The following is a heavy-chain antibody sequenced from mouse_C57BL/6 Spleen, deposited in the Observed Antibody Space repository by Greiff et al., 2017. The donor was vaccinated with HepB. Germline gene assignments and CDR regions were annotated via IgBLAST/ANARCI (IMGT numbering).Heavy chain of an antibody. J-gene: IGHJ4*01. CDR2: IDPSDSYT. Sequence: QVQLQQPGAELVKPGASVKLSCKASGYTFTSYWMQWVKQRPGQGLEWIGEIDPSDSYTNYNQKFKGKATLTVDTSSSTAYMQLSSLTSEDSAVYYCARSDGYYRAMDYWGQGTSVTVSS. CDR3: ARSDGYYRAMDY. V-gene: IGHV1-50*01. D-gene: IGHD2-3*01. CDR1: GYTFTSYW.